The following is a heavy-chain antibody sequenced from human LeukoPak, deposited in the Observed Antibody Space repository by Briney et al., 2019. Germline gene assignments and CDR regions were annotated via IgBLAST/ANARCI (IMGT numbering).Heavy chain of an antibody. CDR2: ISAYNGNT. Sequence: GASVKVSCKATGYTFTSYGISWVRQAPGQGLEWMGWISAYNGNTDYAQKFQGRVTMTTDTSTSTAYMELRSLRSDDTAVYYCARDPPRYYDSSGYTYFDYWGQGTLVTVSS. J-gene: IGHJ4*02. V-gene: IGHV1-18*01. CDR3: ARDPPRYYDSSGYTYFDY. CDR1: GYTFTSYG. D-gene: IGHD3-22*01.